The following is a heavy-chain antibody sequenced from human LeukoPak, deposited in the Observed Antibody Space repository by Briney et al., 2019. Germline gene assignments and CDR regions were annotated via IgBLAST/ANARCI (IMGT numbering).Heavy chain of an antibody. CDR1: GFTFSNYN. CDR2: IKQDGSEK. V-gene: IGHV3-7*01. D-gene: IGHD2-2*01. CDR3: ASIAAINYYYYYGMDV. Sequence: GGSLRLSCAASGFTFSNYNMNWVRQAPGKGLEWVANIKQDGSEKYYVDSVKGRFTISRDNAKNSLYLQMNSLRAEDTAVYYCASIAAINYYYYYGMDVWGQGTAVTVSS. J-gene: IGHJ6*02.